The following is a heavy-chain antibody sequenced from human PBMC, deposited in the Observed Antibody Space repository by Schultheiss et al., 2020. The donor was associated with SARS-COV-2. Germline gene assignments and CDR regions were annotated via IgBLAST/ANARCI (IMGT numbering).Heavy chain of an antibody. CDR2: IYYSGST. Sequence: SETLSLTCTVSGGSISSGGYYWSWIRQHPGKGLEWIGYIYYSGSTYYNPSLKSRVTISVDTSKNQFSLRLTSVTAADTAVYYCARDRGILSWYYYGMDVWGQGTTVTGSS. CDR3: ARDRGILSWYYYGMDV. J-gene: IGHJ6*02. CDR1: GGSISSGGYY. D-gene: IGHD2-15*01. V-gene: IGHV4-31*03.